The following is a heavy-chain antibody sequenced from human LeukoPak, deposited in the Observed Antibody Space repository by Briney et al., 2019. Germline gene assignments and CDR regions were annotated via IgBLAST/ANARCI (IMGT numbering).Heavy chain of an antibody. CDR2: IYSSGST. CDR3: ARDEGLSIAAA. Sequence: GGSLRLSCAASGFSVCNTYMSWVRQAPGKGLEWVSVIYSSGSTYYADSVKGRFTLSRDNSKNTLYLQMNSLRAEDTAVYYCARDEGLSIAAAWGQGTLVTVSS. J-gene: IGHJ5*02. CDR1: GFSVCNTY. D-gene: IGHD6-13*01. V-gene: IGHV3-66*01.